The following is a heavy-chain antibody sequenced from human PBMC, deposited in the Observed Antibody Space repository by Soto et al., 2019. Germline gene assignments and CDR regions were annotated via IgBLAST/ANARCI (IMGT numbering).Heavy chain of an antibody. J-gene: IGHJ4*02. V-gene: IGHV3-30*18. CDR3: AKEEGIFGVVAVYDY. D-gene: IGHD3-3*01. CDR2: ISYDGSNK. Sequence: LRLSCAASGFTFSSYGMHWVRQAPGKGLEWVAVISYDGSNKYYADSVKGRFTISRDNSKNTLYLQMNSLRAEDTAVYYCAKEEGIFGVVAVYDYWGQGTLVTVSS. CDR1: GFTFSSYG.